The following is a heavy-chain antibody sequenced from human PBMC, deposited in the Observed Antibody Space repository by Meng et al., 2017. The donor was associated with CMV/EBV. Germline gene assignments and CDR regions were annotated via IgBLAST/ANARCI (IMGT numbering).Heavy chain of an antibody. CDR3: ARPHGFYYDSSGYYY. V-gene: IGHV3-20*03. D-gene: IGHD3-22*01. CDR1: GFTFDDYG. CDR2: INWNGGST. Sequence: SGFTFDDYGMIWFRPPPGKGLEWVSGINWNGGSTGYADSVKGRFTISRDNAKNSLYLQMNSLRAEDTALYYCARPHGFYYDSSGYYYWGQGTLVTVSS. J-gene: IGHJ4*02.